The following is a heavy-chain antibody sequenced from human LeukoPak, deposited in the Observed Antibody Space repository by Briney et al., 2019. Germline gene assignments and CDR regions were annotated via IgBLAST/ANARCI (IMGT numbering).Heavy chain of an antibody. Sequence: PGGSLRLSCAASQFKFSSYGMHWVRQAPGKGLEWVAFIRHDESNTNYADSVKGRFTVSRDNSKNTLYLQMNSLRPEDTAVYYCGKGNKIDYWGQGTLVTVSS. CDR3: GKGNKIDY. CDR2: IRHDESNT. J-gene: IGHJ4*02. D-gene: IGHD1/OR15-1a*01. CDR1: QFKFSSYG. V-gene: IGHV3-30*02.